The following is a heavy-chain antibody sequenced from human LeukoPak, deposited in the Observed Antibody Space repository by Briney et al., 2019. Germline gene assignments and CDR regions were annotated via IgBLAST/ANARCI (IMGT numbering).Heavy chain of an antibody. Sequence: GGSLRLSCAASVFTFSIYCRHWTRQAPGKGLVWVSRINSDGSSTTYADSVKGRFTISRDNAKNTLFLQMNSLRVEDTAVYYCAGGDGFLGATGFHCWGQGTLVTVSS. CDR3: AGGDGFLGATGFHC. V-gene: IGHV3-74*03. D-gene: IGHD1-26*01. CDR2: INSDGSST. CDR1: VFTFSIYC. J-gene: IGHJ4*02.